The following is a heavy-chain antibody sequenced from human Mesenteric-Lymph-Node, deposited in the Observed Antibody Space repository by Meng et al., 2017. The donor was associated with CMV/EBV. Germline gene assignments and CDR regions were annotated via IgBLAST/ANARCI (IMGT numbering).Heavy chain of an antibody. CDR2: ISSSGGTT. J-gene: IGHJ6*02. Sequence: GESLKISCAASGFTFSNYSMNWVRQAPGKGLECVSYISSSGGTTYYADSVKGRFTISRDNAKNSVYLQLNSLRAEDTAIYYCARKDYFDSSGKIRVYGMDVWGQGTTVTVSS. CDR3: ARKDYFDSSGKIRVYGMDV. CDR1: GFTFSNYS. V-gene: IGHV3-48*04. D-gene: IGHD3-22*01.